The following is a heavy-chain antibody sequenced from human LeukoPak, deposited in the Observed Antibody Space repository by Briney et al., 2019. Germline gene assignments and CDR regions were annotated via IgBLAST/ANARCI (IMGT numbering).Heavy chain of an antibody. CDR1: GYTFTNYV. V-gene: IGHV1-18*01. CDR2: ISTYNGNT. J-gene: IGHJ4*02. D-gene: IGHD6-13*01. Sequence: ASVTVSCKASGYTFTNYVINWVRQAPGQGLEWMGWISTYNGNTNYAPRLQGRVTMTTDTSTSTAFMELRSLTSDDTAVYFCASDQAGIAVAGRSPAYDYWGQGTLVTVSS. CDR3: ASDQAGIAVAGRSPAYDY.